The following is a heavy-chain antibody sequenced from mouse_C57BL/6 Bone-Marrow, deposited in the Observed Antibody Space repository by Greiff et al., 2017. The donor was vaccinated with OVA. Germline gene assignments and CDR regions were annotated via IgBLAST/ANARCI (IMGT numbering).Heavy chain of an antibody. V-gene: IGHV5-6*01. Sequence: EVQRVESGGDLVKPGGSLKLSCAASGFTFSSYGMSWVRQTPDKRLEWVATISSGGSYTYYPDSVKGRFTISRDNAKNTLYLQMSSLKSEDTAMYYCARRDGRGFAYWGQGTLVTVSA. CDR1: GFTFSSYG. J-gene: IGHJ3*01. CDR2: ISSGGSYT. CDR3: ARRDGRGFAY. D-gene: IGHD1-1*01.